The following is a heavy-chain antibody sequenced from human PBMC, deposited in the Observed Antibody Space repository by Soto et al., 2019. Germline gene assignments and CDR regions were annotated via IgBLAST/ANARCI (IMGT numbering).Heavy chain of an antibody. CDR1: GYTFTSYG. CDR2: ISAYNGNT. CDR3: ARVYCSGGSCYYWFDP. Sequence: QVQLVQSGAEVKKPGASVKVSCKASGYTFTSYGISWVRQAPGQGLEWMGWISAYNGNTNYAQKLQGRVTMTTDTSMSTAYMELRSLRSDDTAVYYCARVYCSGGSCYYWFDPWGQGTLVTVSS. J-gene: IGHJ5*02. D-gene: IGHD2-15*01. V-gene: IGHV1-18*01.